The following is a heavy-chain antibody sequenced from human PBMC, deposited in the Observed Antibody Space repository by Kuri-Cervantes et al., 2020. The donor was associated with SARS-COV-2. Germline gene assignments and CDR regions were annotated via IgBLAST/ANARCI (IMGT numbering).Heavy chain of an antibody. CDR1: GGPFSDNH. CDR3: ARLRRHNNAWFVTGYYMDV. Sequence: GSLRLSCAVYGGPFSDNHWTLVRQPPGKGLEWIGEINYSGTTNYNPSLKSRVTMSVDTSKNQFSLNLTSVTAADTAVYYCARLRRHNNAWFVTGYYMDVWGKGTTVTVSS. CDR2: INYSGTT. V-gene: IGHV4-34*01. J-gene: IGHJ6*03. D-gene: IGHD3-10*01.